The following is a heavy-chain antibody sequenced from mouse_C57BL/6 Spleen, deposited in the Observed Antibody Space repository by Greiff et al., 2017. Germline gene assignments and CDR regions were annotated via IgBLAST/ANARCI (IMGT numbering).Heavy chain of an antibody. V-gene: IGHV1-80*01. J-gene: IGHJ4*01. CDR3: ARRITTVLRYYSMDY. CDR2: IYPGDGDT. D-gene: IGHD1-1*01. Sequence: VQLQQSGAELVKPGASVKISCKASGYAFSSYWMNWVKQRPGKGLEGIGQIYPGDGDTNYNGKFKGKATLTADKSSSTAYMQLRSLTSEDSAVYFCARRITTVLRYYSMDYWGQGTSVTVSS. CDR1: GYAFSSYW.